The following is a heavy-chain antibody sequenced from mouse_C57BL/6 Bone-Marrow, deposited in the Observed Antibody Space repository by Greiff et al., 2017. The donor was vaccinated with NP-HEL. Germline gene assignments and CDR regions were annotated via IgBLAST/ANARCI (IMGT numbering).Heavy chain of an antibody. CDR1: GYTFTDYE. CDR2: IDPETGGT. J-gene: IGHJ2*01. Sequence: VQLQESGAELVRPGASVTLSCKASGYTFTDYEMHWVKQTPVHGLEWIGAIDPETGGTAYNQKFKGKAILTADKSSSTAYMELRSLTSEDSAVYYCTRCDLTRFDYWGQGTTLTVSS. CDR3: TRCDLTRFDY. V-gene: IGHV1-15*01.